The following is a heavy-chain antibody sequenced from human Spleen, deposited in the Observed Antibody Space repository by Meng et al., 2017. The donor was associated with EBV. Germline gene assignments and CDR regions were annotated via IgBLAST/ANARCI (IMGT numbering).Heavy chain of an antibody. Sequence: QVQLREAEPGLVNPSQTLSLTCAVSGSSINSGGHYWGWIRQPPGKGLEWIGYLYYSGSAYYNPSLKSRLTISVDTSKNQFSLKLTAVTAADTAVYYCASTTTMTSFDYWGQGTLVTVSS. CDR1: GSSINSGGHY. J-gene: IGHJ4*02. V-gene: IGHV4-30-4*01. D-gene: IGHD4-17*01. CDR2: LYYSGSA. CDR3: ASTTTMTSFDY.